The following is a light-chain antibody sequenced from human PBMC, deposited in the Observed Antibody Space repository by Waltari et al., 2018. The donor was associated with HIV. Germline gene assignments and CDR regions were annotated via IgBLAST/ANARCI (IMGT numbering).Light chain of an antibody. CDR3: YSAADNMGV. CDR1: VLAKSY. CDR2: KDN. J-gene: IGLJ3*02. Sequence: SYELTQPSSVSVSPGQTTRITCSGDVLAKSYARWFQQKPGQAPVGMIYKDNERPSGIPERFAGSSSGTTVTLTIGGAQMEDEADYYCYSAADNMGVFGGGTKLTVL. V-gene: IGLV3-27*01.